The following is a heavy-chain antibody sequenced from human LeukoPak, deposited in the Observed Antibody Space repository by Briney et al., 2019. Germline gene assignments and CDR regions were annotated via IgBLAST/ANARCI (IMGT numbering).Heavy chain of an antibody. J-gene: IGHJ6*03. CDR1: GFTFSSYW. D-gene: IGHD3-22*01. V-gene: IGHV3-74*01. CDR2: INSDGSST. Sequence: PGGSLRLSCAASGFTFSSYWMHWVRQAPGKGLVWVSRINSDGSSTSYADSVKGRFTISRDNAKNTLYLQMNSLRAEDTAVYYCARGGIGSSGYNYYYYYMDVWGKGTTVTVSS. CDR3: ARGGIGSSGYNYYYYYMDV.